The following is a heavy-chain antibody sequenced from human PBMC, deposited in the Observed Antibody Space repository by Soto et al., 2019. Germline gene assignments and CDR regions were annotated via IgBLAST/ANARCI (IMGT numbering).Heavy chain of an antibody. Sequence: EVQLVETGGGLIQPGGSLRLSCAASGFTVSSNYMSWVRQAPGKGLEWVSVIYSGGSTYYADSVKGRFTISRDNSKNTLYLQMNSLRAEDTAVYYCAREIVEDYYGSGSKVPYGMDVWGQGTTVTVSS. CDR1: GFTVSSNY. V-gene: IGHV3-53*02. D-gene: IGHD3-10*01. CDR2: IYSGGST. J-gene: IGHJ6*02. CDR3: AREIVEDYYGSGSKVPYGMDV.